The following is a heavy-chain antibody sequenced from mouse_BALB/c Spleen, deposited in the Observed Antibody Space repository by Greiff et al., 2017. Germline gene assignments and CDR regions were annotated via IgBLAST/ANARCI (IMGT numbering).Heavy chain of an antibody. D-gene: IGHD2-14*01. J-gene: IGHJ3*01. Sequence: EVKLMESGGGLVQPGGSLRLSCATSGFTFTDYYMSWVRQPPGKALEWLGFIRNKANGYTTEYSASVKGRFTISRDNSQSILYLQMNTLRAEDSATYYCARDRYDGSWFAYWGQGTLVTGSA. CDR3: ARDRYDGSWFAY. CDR2: IRNKANGYTT. CDR1: GFTFTDYY. V-gene: IGHV7-3*02.